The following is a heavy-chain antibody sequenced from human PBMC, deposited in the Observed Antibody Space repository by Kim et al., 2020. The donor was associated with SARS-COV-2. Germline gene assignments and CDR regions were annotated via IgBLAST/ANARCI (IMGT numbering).Heavy chain of an antibody. D-gene: IGHD6-6*01. V-gene: IGHV1-58*01. Sequence: YAHKFQERVTYTRNRSTSTAYMELSSLRSEDTAVYYCAAAYSSSPGFLDYWGQGTLVTVSS. J-gene: IGHJ4*02. CDR3: AAAYSSSPGFLDY.